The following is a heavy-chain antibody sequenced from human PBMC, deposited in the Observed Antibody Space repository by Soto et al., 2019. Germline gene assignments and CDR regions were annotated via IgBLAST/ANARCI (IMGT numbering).Heavy chain of an antibody. CDR3: ARLGVATIRDYYYYGMDV. V-gene: IGHV4-39*01. CDR1: GGSISSSSYY. CDR2: IYYSGST. J-gene: IGHJ6*02. Sequence: PSETLSLTCTVSGGSISSSSYYWGWIRQPPGKGLEWIGSIYYSGSTYYNPSLKSRVTISVDTSKNQFSLKLSSVTAADTAVYYCARLGVATIRDYYYYGMDVWGQGTTVTVYS. D-gene: IGHD5-12*01.